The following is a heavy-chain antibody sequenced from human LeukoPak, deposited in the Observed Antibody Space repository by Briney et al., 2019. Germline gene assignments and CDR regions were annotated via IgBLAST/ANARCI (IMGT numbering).Heavy chain of an antibody. V-gene: IGHV3-9*01. D-gene: IGHD3-22*01. CDR2: ISWNSGSI. CDR1: GFTFDDYA. J-gene: IGHJ3*02. CDR3: ARVVGRYYDSSVGSSAFDI. Sequence: GGSLRLSCAASGFTFDDYAMHWVRQAPGKGLEWVSGISWNSGSIGYADSVKGRFTISRDNAKNSLYLQMNSLRAEDTAVYYCARVVGRYYDSSVGSSAFDIWGQGTMVTVSS.